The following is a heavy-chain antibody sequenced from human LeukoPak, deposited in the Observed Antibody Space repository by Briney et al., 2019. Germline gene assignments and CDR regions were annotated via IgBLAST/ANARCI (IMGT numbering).Heavy chain of an antibody. D-gene: IGHD7-27*01. CDR3: ARTPPNWGADY. J-gene: IGHJ4*02. CDR1: GYSFTSYD. CDR2: MSPRSGST. Sequence: ASVKVSCKASGYSFTSYDINWVRQAPGQGPEWMGWMSPRSGSTGYAQKFQGRVAMTSDTSISTAYMELSRLTFDDTAVYYCARTPPNWGADYWGQGTLVTVSS. V-gene: IGHV1-8*01.